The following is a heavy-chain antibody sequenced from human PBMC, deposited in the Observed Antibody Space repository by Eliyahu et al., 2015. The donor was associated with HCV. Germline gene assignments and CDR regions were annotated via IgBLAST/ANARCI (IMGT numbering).Heavy chain of an antibody. V-gene: IGHV3-23*01. J-gene: IGHJ5*02. D-gene: IGHD3-10*01. CDR3: AKEALVRGVIILTEEFDP. CDR2: ISGSGGST. Sequence: EVQLLESGGGLVQPGGSLRLSCAASGFTFSSYAMSWVRQAPGKGLEWVSAISGSGGSTYYADSVKGRFTISRDNSKNTLYLQMNSLRAEDTAVYYCAKEALVRGVIILTEEFDPWGQGTLVTVSS. CDR1: GFTFSSYA.